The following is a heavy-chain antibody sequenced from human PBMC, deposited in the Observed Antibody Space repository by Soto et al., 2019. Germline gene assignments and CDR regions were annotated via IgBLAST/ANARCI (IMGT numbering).Heavy chain of an antibody. J-gene: IGHJ5*02. Sequence: ASVKLSCKASGYTFTRYTMNWVRQAPGQRLEWMGWINPDNGNTKSSQKFQDRVIINRDTSASTAYMDLSSLRSEDTAVYYCARGIATGQFDPWGQGTLVTVSS. CDR3: ARGIATGQFDP. V-gene: IGHV1-3*01. D-gene: IGHD2-15*01. CDR1: GYTFTRYT. CDR2: INPDNGNT.